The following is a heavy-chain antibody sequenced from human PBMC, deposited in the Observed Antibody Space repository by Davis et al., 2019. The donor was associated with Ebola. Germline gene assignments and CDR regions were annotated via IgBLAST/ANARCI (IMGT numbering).Heavy chain of an antibody. CDR2: INHSGST. D-gene: IGHD6-13*01. CDR3: ARGDLGGKQLVY. V-gene: IGHV4-34*01. CDR1: GGSFSGYY. J-gene: IGHJ4*02. Sequence: SETLSLTCAVYGGSFSGYYWSWIRQPPGKGLEWIGEINHSGSTNYNPSLKSRVTISIDTSKNQFSLQLNSVTAADTAVYYCARGDLGGKQLVYWGQGTLVTVSS.